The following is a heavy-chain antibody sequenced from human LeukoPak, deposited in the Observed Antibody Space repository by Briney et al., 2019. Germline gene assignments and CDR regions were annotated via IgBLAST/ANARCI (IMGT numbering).Heavy chain of an antibody. D-gene: IGHD3-3*01. J-gene: IGHJ4*02. CDR2: INHSGST. Sequence: PSETLSLTCAVYGGSFSGYYWSWIRQPPGKGLEWIGEINHSGSTNYNPSLKSRVTISVDTSKNQFSLKLSSVTAADTAVYYCARRYSRSGYSFDYWGQGTLVTVSS. CDR3: ARRYSRSGYSFDY. V-gene: IGHV4-34*01. CDR1: GGSFSGYY.